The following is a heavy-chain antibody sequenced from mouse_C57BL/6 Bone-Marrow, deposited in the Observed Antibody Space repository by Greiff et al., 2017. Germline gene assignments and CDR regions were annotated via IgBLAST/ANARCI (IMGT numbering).Heavy chain of an antibody. CDR2: IYPGDGDT. V-gene: IGHV1-82*01. D-gene: IGHD1-1*01. Sequence: QVQLQQSGPELVKPGASVKISCKASGYAFSSSWMNWVKQRPGKGLEWIGRIYPGDGDTNYNGKFKGKATLTADKSSSTAYMQLSSLTSEDSAVYFGAICGSRSFIAYWGQGTLVTVSA. J-gene: IGHJ3*01. CDR1: GYAFSSSW. CDR3: AICGSRSFIAY.